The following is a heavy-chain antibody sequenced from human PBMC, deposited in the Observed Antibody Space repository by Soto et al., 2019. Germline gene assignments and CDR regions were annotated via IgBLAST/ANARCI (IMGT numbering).Heavy chain of an antibody. CDR2: IYYSGST. Sequence: PSETLSLTCSVSGGSISSGDYYWSWIRQPPGKGLEWIGYIYYSGSTYYNPSLKSRVTISVDTSKNQFSLKLSSVTAADTAVYYCARGGTDIVDRRADWFDPWGQGTLVTVPQ. CDR3: ARGGTDIVDRRADWFDP. J-gene: IGHJ5*02. V-gene: IGHV4-30-4*01. CDR1: GGSISSGDYY. D-gene: IGHD2-15*01.